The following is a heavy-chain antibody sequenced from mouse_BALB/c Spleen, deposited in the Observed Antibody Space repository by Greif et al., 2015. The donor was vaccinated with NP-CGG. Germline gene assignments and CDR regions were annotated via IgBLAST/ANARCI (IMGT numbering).Heavy chain of an antibody. CDR2: INSNGGST. V-gene: IGHV5-6-3*01. CDR1: GFTFSSYG. Sequence: EVKLVESGGGLVQPGGSLKLSCAASGFTFSSYGMSWVRQTPDKRLELVATINSNGGSTYYPDSVKGRFTISRDNAKNTLYLQMSSLKSEDTAMYYCARDGNYYFDYWGQGTTLTVSS. CDR3: ARDGNYYFDY. J-gene: IGHJ2*01. D-gene: IGHD2-1*01.